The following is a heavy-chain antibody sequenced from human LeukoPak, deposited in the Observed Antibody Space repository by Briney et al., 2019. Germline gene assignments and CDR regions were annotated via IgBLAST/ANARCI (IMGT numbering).Heavy chain of an antibody. CDR1: GDSITNDIW. CDR2: VYHTGTT. Sequence: SETLSLTCAVSGDSITNDIWWSWVRQSPGKGLEWIGEVYHTGTTNYNPSLKSRVNMSVDTSKNQFSLKLSSVTAADTAVYYCARDKVRGFFDYWGQGTLVTVSS. V-gene: IGHV4-4*02. D-gene: IGHD3-10*01. CDR3: ARDKVRGFFDY. J-gene: IGHJ4*02.